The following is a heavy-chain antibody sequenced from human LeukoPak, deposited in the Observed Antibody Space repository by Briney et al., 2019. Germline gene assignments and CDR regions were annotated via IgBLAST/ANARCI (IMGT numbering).Heavy chain of an antibody. CDR3: AGKDCSGGSCYPSYYYYMDV. Sequence: SETLSLTCTVSGGSISSHYWSWIRQPAGKGLEWIGRIYTSGSTNYNPSLKSRVTMSVDTSKNQFSLKLSSVTAADTAVYYCAGKDCSGGSCYPSYYYYMDVWGKGTTVTVSS. J-gene: IGHJ6*03. D-gene: IGHD2-15*01. CDR2: IYTSGST. V-gene: IGHV4-4*07. CDR1: GGSISSHY.